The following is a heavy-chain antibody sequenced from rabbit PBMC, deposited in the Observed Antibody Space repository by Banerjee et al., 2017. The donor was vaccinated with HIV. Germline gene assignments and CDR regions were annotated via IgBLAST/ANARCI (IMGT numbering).Heavy chain of an antibody. CDR3: ARDLAGVIGWNFNL. CDR1: GFTLRSYW. V-gene: IGHV1S45*01. J-gene: IGHJ4*01. D-gene: IGHD4-1*01. CDR2: INSSSRNV. Sequence: QEQLEESGGDLVKREGSLTLTCTASGFTLRSYWICWVRQAPGKGLEWIGCINSSSRNVVYASWATGRFTISKTSSTTVTLQMTSLTAADTATYLCARDLAGVIGWNFNLWGPGTLVTVS.